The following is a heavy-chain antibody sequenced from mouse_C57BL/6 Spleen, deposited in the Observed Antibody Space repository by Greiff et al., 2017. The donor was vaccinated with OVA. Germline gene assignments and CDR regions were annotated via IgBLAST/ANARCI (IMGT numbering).Heavy chain of an antibody. J-gene: IGHJ4*01. V-gene: IGHV5-17*01. CDR2: ISSGSSTI. Sequence: EVQGVASGGCLVKPGGSLKLSCAASGFTFSDYGMHWVRQAPEQGLEWVAYISSGSSTIYYADTVNGRFTISRDNDKNPLFLQMTSLRSEDTAMYYCAIYYYGISQFLYYAMGYWGQGTSVTVSS. CDR1: GFTFSDYG. CDR3: AIYYYGISQFLYYAMGY. D-gene: IGHD1-1*01.